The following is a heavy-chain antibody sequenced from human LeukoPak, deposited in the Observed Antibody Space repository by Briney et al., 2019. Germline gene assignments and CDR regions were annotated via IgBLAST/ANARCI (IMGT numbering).Heavy chain of an antibody. CDR2: IGGRGGST. Sequence: PGGSLRLSCAASGFRFSDFTMTWVRQAPGKGPEWVPAIGGRGGSTYYADSLGGRFIISRDNSKDMVYLQMNSLKVEDTATYYCGKEGGAWGQGTKVTVSS. CDR1: GFRFSDFT. V-gene: IGHV3-23*01. D-gene: IGHD3-16*01. J-gene: IGHJ5*02. CDR3: GKEGGA.